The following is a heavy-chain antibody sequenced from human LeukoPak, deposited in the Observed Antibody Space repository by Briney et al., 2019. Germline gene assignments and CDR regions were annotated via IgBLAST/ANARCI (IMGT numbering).Heavy chain of an antibody. CDR1: GFTFSDYY. CDR3: ARGGRAGFLEWFPPSAYGMDV. D-gene: IGHD3-3*01. Sequence: GGSLRLSCAASGFTFSDYYMSWIRQAPGKGLEWVSYISSSGSTIYYADSVKGRFTISRDNAKNSLYLQMNSLRAEDTAVYYCARGGRAGFLEWFPPSAYGMDVWGQGTTVTVSS. CDR2: ISSSGSTI. V-gene: IGHV3-11*01. J-gene: IGHJ6*02.